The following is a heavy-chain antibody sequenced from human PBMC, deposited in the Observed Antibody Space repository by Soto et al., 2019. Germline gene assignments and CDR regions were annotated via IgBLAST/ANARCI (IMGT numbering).Heavy chain of an antibody. Sequence: ASVKVSCKASGYTFTSYGISWVRQAPGQGLEWMGGIRAYDGNTNYAQKLLGRVTVTRDTSTSTVFMELSSLRSDDTAVYYCARGGHIAVVTASFDYWGQGTLVTVS. V-gene: IGHV1-18*01. CDR3: ARGGHIAVVTASFDY. CDR2: IRAYDGNT. CDR1: GYTFTSYG. D-gene: IGHD2-21*02. J-gene: IGHJ4*02.